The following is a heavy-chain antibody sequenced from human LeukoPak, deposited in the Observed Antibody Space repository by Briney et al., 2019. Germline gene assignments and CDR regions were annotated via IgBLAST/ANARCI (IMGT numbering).Heavy chain of an antibody. CDR2: IYYSGST. J-gene: IGHJ6*03. CDR3: ARDTYYDFWSGWGSGYYYMDV. D-gene: IGHD3-3*01. Sequence: SETLSLTCTVSGGSISSSSYYWGWIRQPPGKGLEWIGSIYYSGSTYYNPSLKSRVTISVDTSKNQFSLKLSSVTAADTAVYYCARDTYYDFWSGWGSGYYYMDVWGKGTTVTVSS. CDR1: GGSISSSSYY. V-gene: IGHV4-39*07.